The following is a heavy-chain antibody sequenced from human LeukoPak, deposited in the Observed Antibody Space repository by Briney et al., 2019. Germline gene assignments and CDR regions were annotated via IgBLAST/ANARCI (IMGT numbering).Heavy chain of an antibody. D-gene: IGHD2-8*02. CDR1: GGTFSSYA. J-gene: IGHJ6*03. CDR2: IIPIFGTA. CDR3: ARAPRTYWSYYYYMDV. V-gene: IGHV1-69*06. Sequence: ASVKVSCKASGGTFSSYAISWVRQAPGQGLEWMGGIIPIFGTANYAQKFQGRVTITADKSTSTAYMELSSLRSEDTAVYYCARAPRTYWSYYYYMDVWGKGTTVTVSS.